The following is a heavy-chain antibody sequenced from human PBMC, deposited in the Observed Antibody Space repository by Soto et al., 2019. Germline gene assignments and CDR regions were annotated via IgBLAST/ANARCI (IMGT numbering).Heavy chain of an antibody. CDR3: AKFLLEFSYDSSGYWVEDYYYGMDV. CDR2: ISGSGGST. CDR1: GFTFSSYA. J-gene: IGHJ6*02. Sequence: GGSLRLSCAASGFTFSSYAMSWVRQAPGKGLEWVSAISGSGGSTYYADSVKGRFTISRDNSKNTLYLQMNSLRAEDTAVYYCAKFLLEFSYDSSGYWVEDYYYGMDVWGQGTTVTV. D-gene: IGHD3-22*01. V-gene: IGHV3-23*01.